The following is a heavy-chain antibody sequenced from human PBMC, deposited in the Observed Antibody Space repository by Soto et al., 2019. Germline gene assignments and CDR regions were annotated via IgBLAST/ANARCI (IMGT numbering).Heavy chain of an antibody. CDR3: ARRA. CDR1: GFTFSNYP. J-gene: IGHJ5*02. V-gene: IGHV3-23*01. Sequence: EVQVSESGGGLVQPGGSLRLSCVTSGFTFSNYPMNWVRQAPGKGLEWVSGISAGGDRTYYADSVKGRFTIFRDNSKNSVSLRINSLRVEDTAVFYCARRAWGQGTLVTVSS. CDR2: ISAGGDRT.